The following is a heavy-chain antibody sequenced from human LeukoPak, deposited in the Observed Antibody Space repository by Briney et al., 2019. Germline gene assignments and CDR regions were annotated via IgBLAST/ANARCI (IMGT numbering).Heavy chain of an antibody. V-gene: IGHV4-61*02. CDR2: IYTSGST. CDR3: ARVGIQLWFSYTNWFDP. CDR1: GGSISSGSYY. J-gene: IGHJ5*02. D-gene: IGHD5-18*01. Sequence: PSQTLSLTCTVSGGSISSGSYYWSWIRQPAGKGLEWIGRIYTSGSTYYNPSLKSRVTISVDTSKNQFSLKLSSVTAADTAVYYCARVGIQLWFSYTNWFDPWGQGTLVTVSS.